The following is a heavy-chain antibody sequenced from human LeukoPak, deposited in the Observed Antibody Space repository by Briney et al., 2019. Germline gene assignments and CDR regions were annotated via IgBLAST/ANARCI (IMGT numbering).Heavy chain of an antibody. CDR3: ARGGNSFYFDY. J-gene: IGHJ4*02. D-gene: IGHD4-23*01. CDR1: GFTVSSNY. V-gene: IGHV3-66*01. CDR2: IYTDGST. Sequence: GGSLRLSCAASGFTVSSNYMSWVRQAPGKGLEWVSVIYTDGSTNYADSVKGRATISRDNSKNMLFLQMNSLRAEDTAVYYCARGGNSFYFDYWGQGTLVTVSS.